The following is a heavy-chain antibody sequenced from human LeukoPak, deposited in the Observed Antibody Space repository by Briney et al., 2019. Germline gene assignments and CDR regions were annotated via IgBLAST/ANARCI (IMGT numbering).Heavy chain of an antibody. J-gene: IGHJ4*02. CDR2: IKSKTDGGTT. V-gene: IGHV3-15*01. CDR3: TTYIVVVTGFDY. CDR1: GFTFSNAW. D-gene: IGHD2-21*02. Sequence: TGGSLRLSCAASGFTFSNAWMSWVRQAPGQGLEWVGRIKSKTDGGTTDYAAPVKGRFTISRDDSKNTLYLQMNSLKTEDTAVYYCTTYIVVVTGFDYWGQGTLVTVSS.